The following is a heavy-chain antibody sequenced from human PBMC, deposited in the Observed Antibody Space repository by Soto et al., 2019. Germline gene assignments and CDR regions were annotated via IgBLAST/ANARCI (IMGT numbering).Heavy chain of an antibody. CDR1: GFSITSSTSY. Sequence: SETLSLICSVAGFSITSSTSYCALIGQPPGHGLDLIGHIYYSGSTYYNPSLKSRVTISVDTSKNQFSLKLSSVTAADTAVYYCARLDYHDSSGYYLGGQGPLVTVSS. J-gene: IGHJ4*02. V-gene: IGHV4-39*01. D-gene: IGHD3-22*01. CDR3: ARLDYHDSSGYYL. CDR2: IYYSGST.